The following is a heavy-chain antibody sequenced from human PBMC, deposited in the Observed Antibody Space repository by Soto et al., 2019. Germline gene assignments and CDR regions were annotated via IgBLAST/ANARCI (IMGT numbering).Heavy chain of an antibody. V-gene: IGHV3-23*01. Sequence: EVQLLESGGGLVQPGGSLRLSCVASGFTFSRYIMSWVRQAPGKGLEWVSTINSNGGSTYYADSVKGRFTVSRDNSRNSLYLQMNSLRAEDTAVYYCARVPDLSYCSRTSCLYYFDYWGQGGLVTVSS. CDR2: INSNGGST. CDR3: ARVPDLSYCSRTSCLYYFDY. J-gene: IGHJ4*02. D-gene: IGHD2-2*01. CDR1: GFTFSRYI.